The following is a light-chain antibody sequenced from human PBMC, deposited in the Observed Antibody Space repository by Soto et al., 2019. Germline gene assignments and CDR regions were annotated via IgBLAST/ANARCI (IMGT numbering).Light chain of an antibody. V-gene: IGKV3D-15*01. Sequence: ETVMTQSPATLSVSPGERATLSCRASRSVSSKLAWYQQKPGQAPRLLIYGASTRATDIPARFSGSGSGTEFTLSISSLQSEDSAVYYCQQYNNWPPITFGQGTRLEIK. CDR1: RSVSSK. CDR2: GAS. CDR3: QQYNNWPPIT. J-gene: IGKJ5*01.